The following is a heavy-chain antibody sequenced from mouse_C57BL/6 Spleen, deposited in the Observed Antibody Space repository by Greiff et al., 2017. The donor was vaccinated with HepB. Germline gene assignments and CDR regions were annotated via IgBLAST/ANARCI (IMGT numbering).Heavy chain of an antibody. CDR3: ARGFTTVVAPMDY. D-gene: IGHD1-1*01. CDR1: GYTFTSYG. Sequence: VQLVESGAELARPGASVKLSCKASGYTFTSYGISWVKQRTGQGLEWIGEIYPRSGNTYYNEKFKGKATLTADKSSSTAYMELRSLTSEDSAVYFCARGFTTVVAPMDYWGQGTSVTVSS. V-gene: IGHV1-81*01. CDR2: IYPRSGNT. J-gene: IGHJ4*01.